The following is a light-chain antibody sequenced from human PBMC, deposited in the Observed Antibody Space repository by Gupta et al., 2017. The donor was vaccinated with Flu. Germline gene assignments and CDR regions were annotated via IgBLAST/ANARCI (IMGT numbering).Light chain of an antibody. V-gene: IGLV3-21*03. CDR1: DIGSKS. CDR3: QVWAPSSDHRWV. CDR2: DDR. Sequence: YVLTQPPSVSVAPGKTATITCWGSDIGSKSVHWYQQKPGQAPVLVVYDDRDRPSGIPERFSGSNPGNTATLTISGVEAGDEADYYCQVWAPSSDHRWVFGGGTKLTVL. J-gene: IGLJ3*02.